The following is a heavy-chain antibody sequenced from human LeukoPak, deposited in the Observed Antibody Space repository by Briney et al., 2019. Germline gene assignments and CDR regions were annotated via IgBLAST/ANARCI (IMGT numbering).Heavy chain of an antibody. D-gene: IGHD6-13*01. Sequence: SETLSLTCAVYGGSFSGYYWSWIRQPPGKGLEWIGEINHSGSTNYNPSLKSRVTISVDTSKNQFSLKLSSVTAADTAVYYCARRTYSSSWSRGYGMDVWGQGTTVTVSS. CDR3: ARRTYSSSWSRGYGMDV. CDR1: GGSFSGYY. J-gene: IGHJ6*02. CDR2: INHSGST. V-gene: IGHV4-34*01.